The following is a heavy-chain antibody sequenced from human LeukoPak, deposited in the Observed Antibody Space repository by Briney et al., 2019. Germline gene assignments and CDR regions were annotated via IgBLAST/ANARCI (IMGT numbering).Heavy chain of an antibody. Sequence: PGGSLRLSCGVSGFTFSDYAMHWVRQTPGKGLEWVAVLSYDGTTENYADSVKGRFTISRDNSQNTLFLQMSSLRGDDTAVYYCARGLRTPIYLQEKITFGGIVVYWGQGTLVTVSS. J-gene: IGHJ4*02. V-gene: IGHV3-30*04. CDR1: GFTFSDYA. CDR3: ARGLRTPIYLQEKITFGGIVVY. D-gene: IGHD3-16*02. CDR2: LSYDGTTE.